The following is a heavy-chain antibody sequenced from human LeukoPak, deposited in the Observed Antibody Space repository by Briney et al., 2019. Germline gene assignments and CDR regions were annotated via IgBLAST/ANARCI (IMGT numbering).Heavy chain of an antibody. CDR1: GGSISSYY. J-gene: IGHJ6*02. CDR3: ARERAVAGTLDYFGMDV. D-gene: IGHD6-19*01. CDR2: IYYSGST. V-gene: IGHV4-59*01. Sequence: SETLSLTCTVSGGSISSYYWSWIRQPPGKGLEWIGYIYYSGSTYYNPSLNSRVTISVDTSKNQFSLKLSSVTAADTAVYYCARERAVAGTLDYFGMDVWGQGTTVTVSS.